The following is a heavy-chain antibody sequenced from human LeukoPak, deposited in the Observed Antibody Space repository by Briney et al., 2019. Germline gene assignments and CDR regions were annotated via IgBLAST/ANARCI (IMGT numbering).Heavy chain of an antibody. CDR1: GFTFSSYA. J-gene: IGHJ4*02. Sequence: GGSLRLSCAASGFTFSSYAMHWVRQAPGKGLEWVAVISYDGSNKYYADSVKGRFTISRDNSKNTLYLQMSSLRAEDTAVYYCARGGSHDYWGQGALVTVSS. V-gene: IGHV3-30-3*01. D-gene: IGHD2-15*01. CDR3: ARGGSHDY. CDR2: ISYDGSNK.